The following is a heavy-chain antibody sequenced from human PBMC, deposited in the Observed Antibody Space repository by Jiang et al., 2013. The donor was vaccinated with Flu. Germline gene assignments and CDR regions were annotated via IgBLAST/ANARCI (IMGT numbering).Heavy chain of an antibody. CDR3: AKGAEGDYSGGLKDY. J-gene: IGHJ4*02. D-gene: IGHD6-19*01. CDR2: ISGSGGST. Sequence: SWVRQAPGKGLEWVSAISGSGGSTYYADSVKGRFTISRDNSKNTLYLQMNSLRAEDTAVYYCAKGAEGDYSGGLKDYWGQGTLVTVSS. V-gene: IGHV3-23*01.